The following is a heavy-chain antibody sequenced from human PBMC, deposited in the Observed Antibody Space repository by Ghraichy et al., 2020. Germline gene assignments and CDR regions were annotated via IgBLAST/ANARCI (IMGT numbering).Heavy chain of an antibody. CDR2: ISQSGST. D-gene: IGHD6-19*01. CDR3: ARFIIGWYYFDF. V-gene: IGHV4-39*01. Sequence: LSLTCSVSGGTISSSRHYWAWVRQPPGKGLEWIGRISQSGSTDYNSSLTSRVSISVDTSKNQFSLTVSSLTAADTAVYFCARFIIGWYYFDFWGPGTLVSVSS. J-gene: IGHJ4*02. CDR1: GGTISSSRHY.